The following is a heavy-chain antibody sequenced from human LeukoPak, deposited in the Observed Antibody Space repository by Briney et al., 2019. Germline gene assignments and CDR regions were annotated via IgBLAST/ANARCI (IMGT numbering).Heavy chain of an antibody. J-gene: IGHJ4*02. V-gene: IGHV4-4*07. D-gene: IGHD6-13*01. CDR1: GGSISSYY. Sequence: SETLSLTCTVSGGSISSYYWSWIRQPAGKGLEWIGRIYTSGSTNDNPSLKSRVTMSVDTSKNQLSLKLSSVTAADTAVYYCARETGGGSSSWYPGCFDYWGQGTLVTVSS. CDR2: IYTSGST. CDR3: ARETGGGSSSWYPGCFDY.